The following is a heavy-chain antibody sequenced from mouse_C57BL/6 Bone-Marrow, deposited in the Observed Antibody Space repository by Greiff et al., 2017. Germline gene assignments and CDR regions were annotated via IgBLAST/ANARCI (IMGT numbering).Heavy chain of an antibody. D-gene: IGHD1-1*01. CDR2: ISGGGGNT. V-gene: IGHV5-9*01. J-gene: IGHJ1*03. CDR1: GFTFSSYT. Sequence: VKLVESGGGLVKPGGSLKLSCAASGFTFSSYTMSWVRQTPEKRLEWVATISGGGGNTYYPDSVKGRFTISRDNAKNTLYLQMSSLRSEDTALYYCARRSGSSWDWYFDVWGTGTTVTVSS. CDR3: ARRSGSSWDWYFDV.